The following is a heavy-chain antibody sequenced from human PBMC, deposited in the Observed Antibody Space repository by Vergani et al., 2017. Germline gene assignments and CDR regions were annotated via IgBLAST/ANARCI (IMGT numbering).Heavy chain of an antibody. CDR1: GGSFSGYY. CDR2: INHSGST. V-gene: IGHV4-34*01. Sequence: QVQLQQWGAGRLKPSETLSLTCAVYGGSFSGYYWSWIRQPPGKGLEWIGEINHSGSTNYNPSLKSRVTISIDTSKNQFSLKLSSVTAADTAVYYCARDDRRGYSGYVNYWGQGTLVTVSS. CDR3: ARDDRRGYSGYVNY. J-gene: IGHJ4*02. D-gene: IGHD5-12*01.